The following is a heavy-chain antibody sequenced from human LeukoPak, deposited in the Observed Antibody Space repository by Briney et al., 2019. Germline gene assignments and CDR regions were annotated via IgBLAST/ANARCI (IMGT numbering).Heavy chain of an antibody. V-gene: IGHV4-34*01. CDR1: GGSFSGYY. CDR2: INHSGST. D-gene: IGHD5-12*01. CDR3: ASFPNSSVDPDY. Sequence: SETLSLTCAVYGGSFSGYYWSWIRQPPGKGLEWIGEINHSGSTNYNPSLKSRVTISVDTSKNQFSLKLSSVTAADTAVYYCASFPNSSVDPDYWGQGTLVTVSS. J-gene: IGHJ4*02.